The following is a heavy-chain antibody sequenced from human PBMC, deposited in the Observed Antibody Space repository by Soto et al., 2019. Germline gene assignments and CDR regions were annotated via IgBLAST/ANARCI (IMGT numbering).Heavy chain of an antibody. CDR3: ARGYYYDSSGYYSPHY. J-gene: IGHJ4*02. CDR1: GYTFTSYA. CDR2: INAGNGNT. D-gene: IGHD3-22*01. V-gene: IGHV1-3*01. Sequence: VQLVQSGAEVKKPGASVKVSCKASGYTFTSYAMHWVRQVPGQRLEWMGWINAGNGNTKYSQKFQGRVTITRDTSASNAYMELSSLRSADTAVYYCARGYYYDSSGYYSPHYCGQGTLVTVSS.